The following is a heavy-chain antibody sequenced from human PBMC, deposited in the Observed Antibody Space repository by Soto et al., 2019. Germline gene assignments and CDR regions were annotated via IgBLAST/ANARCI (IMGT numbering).Heavy chain of an antibody. J-gene: IGHJ4*02. CDR3: AREPAYSGYFDF. Sequence: SETLSLTCTVSGGSTSSKYWSWIRQPPGKGLKWIGYIYNSGTTDYNPSLKSRLTISVDTSKNQFSLKLSSVTAAVTAVYYCAREPAYSGYFDFWGPGTLVTVFS. V-gene: IGHV4-4*08. D-gene: IGHD5-12*01. CDR1: GGSTSSKY. CDR2: IYNSGTT.